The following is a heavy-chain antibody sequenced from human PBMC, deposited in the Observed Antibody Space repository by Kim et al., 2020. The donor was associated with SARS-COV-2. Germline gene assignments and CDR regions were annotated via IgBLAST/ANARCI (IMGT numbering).Heavy chain of an antibody. D-gene: IGHD6-13*01. CDR1: GYTFTSYG. Sequence: ASVKVSCKASGYTFTSYGISWVRQAPGQGLEWMGWISAYNGNTNYAQKLQGRVTMTTDTSTSTAYMELRSLRSDDTAVYYCARDRYSSSWYKYSSGWYFNYWGQGTLVTVSS. CDR2: ISAYNGNT. J-gene: IGHJ4*02. V-gene: IGHV1-18*01. CDR3: ARDRYSSSWYKYSSGWYFNY.